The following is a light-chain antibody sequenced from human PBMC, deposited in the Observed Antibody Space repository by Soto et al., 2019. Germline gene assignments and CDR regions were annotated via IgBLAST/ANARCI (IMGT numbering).Light chain of an antibody. CDR2: DAS. Sequence: ETVLTQSPGTLSLSPGERATLSCRASQSVSSNYVAWYQHKPGLAPRLLIYDASNRATGIPDRFSGSGSGTDFTLTISRLEPEDSAEYHCQQYANLYTFGQGTKLEIK. V-gene: IGKV3-20*01. CDR3: QQYANLYT. J-gene: IGKJ2*01. CDR1: QSVSSNY.